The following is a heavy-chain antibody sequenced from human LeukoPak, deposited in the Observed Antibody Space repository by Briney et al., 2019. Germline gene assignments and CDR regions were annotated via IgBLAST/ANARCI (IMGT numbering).Heavy chain of an antibody. D-gene: IGHD3-22*01. J-gene: IGHJ4*02. CDR1: GYTFTSYY. CDR3: ARSTYYYDSSGYYYSYYFDY. CDR2: INPSGGST. V-gene: IGHV1-46*01. Sequence: ASVKVSCKASGYTFTSYYMHWVRQAPGQGLEWMGIINPSGGSTSYAQKFQGRVTMTRDMSTSTVYMELSSLRSEDTAVYYCARSTYYYDSSGYYYSYYFDYWGQGTLVTVSS.